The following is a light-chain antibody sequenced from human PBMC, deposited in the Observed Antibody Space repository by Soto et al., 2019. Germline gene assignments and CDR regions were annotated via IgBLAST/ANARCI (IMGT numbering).Light chain of an antibody. J-gene: IGKJ5*01. Sequence: IALTQSPGTLSLSPGERATLSCRASQSVSSSYLAWYQQKPGQAPRLLIYGASSSAAGIPDRFSGSGSGTDFTLTISRLEPEDFAVYYCQQYGSSLITFGQGTRLEIK. V-gene: IGKV3-20*01. CDR2: GAS. CDR3: QQYGSSLIT. CDR1: QSVSSSY.